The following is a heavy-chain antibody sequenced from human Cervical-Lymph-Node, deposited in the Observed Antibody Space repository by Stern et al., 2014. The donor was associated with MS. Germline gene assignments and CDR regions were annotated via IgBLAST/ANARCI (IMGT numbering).Heavy chain of an antibody. CDR2: IIPILGLP. CDR1: GGTFSSSYA. V-gene: IGHV1-69*09. CDR3: ARGVVSNRAAATLHNLFDP. Sequence: VQLVQSGAEVKKPGSSVNVSCKASGGTFSSSYAITWMRQAPGQGLEWMGRIIPILGLPNYAQKFQGRVIITADTSTSTAYMELSSLRSEDTAVYYCARGVVSNRAAATLHNLFDPWGQGTLVTVSS. D-gene: IGHD2-15*01. J-gene: IGHJ5*02.